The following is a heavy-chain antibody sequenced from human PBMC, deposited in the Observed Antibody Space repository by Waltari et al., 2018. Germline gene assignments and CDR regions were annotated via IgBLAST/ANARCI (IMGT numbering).Heavy chain of an antibody. CDR3: VRPAIAVPGSGQEY. Sequence: DVQVVESGGALTQPGGSLRLSCAVSGFSVSVNFMSWVRQAPGKGLEWVSLIYSGDRTYYADSVKGQFTISRDNSRNILYLQMNRLRAEDTAVYYCVRPAIAVPGSGQEYWGQGSLVTVSS. J-gene: IGHJ4*02. V-gene: IGHV3-53*01. CDR1: GFSVSVNF. CDR2: IYSGDRT. D-gene: IGHD6-19*01.